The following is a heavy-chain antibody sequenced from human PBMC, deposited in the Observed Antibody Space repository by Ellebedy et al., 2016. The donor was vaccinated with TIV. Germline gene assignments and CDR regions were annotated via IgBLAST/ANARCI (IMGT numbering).Heavy chain of an antibody. CDR3: ARGGNYYDGDNFLAAINS. J-gene: IGHJ4*02. Sequence: ASVKVSCKTSGYSFNTFGVSWVRQAPGQGLEWMGGIIPIFGTANYAQKFQGRVTITADESTSTAYMELSSLRSEDTAVYYCARGGNYYDGDNFLAAINSWGQGTLVTVSS. CDR1: GYSFNTFG. CDR2: IIPIFGTA. V-gene: IGHV1-69*13. D-gene: IGHD2-21*01.